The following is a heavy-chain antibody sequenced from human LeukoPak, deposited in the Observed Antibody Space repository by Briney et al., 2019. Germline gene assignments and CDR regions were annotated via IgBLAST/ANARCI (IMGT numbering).Heavy chain of an antibody. D-gene: IGHD3-22*01. CDR3: ARVXCGRYYYDSSGYLSVXY. CDR1: VGSFSGYY. Sequence: SDTLSLTCVAYVGSFSGYYWSWIRQPPGKGLEWIGEINHSVSTNYNPLLQSRVTISADTAKNQSSLKLSSVTAADTAVYYCARVXCGRYYYDSSGYLSVXYXXQGTXVTVSX. J-gene: IGHJ4*02. CDR2: INHSVST. V-gene: IGHV4-34*01.